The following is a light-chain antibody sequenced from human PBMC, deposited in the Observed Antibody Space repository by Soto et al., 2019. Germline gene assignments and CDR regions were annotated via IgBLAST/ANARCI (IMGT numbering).Light chain of an antibody. J-gene: IGLJ2*01. CDR2: SNN. CDR3: ATWDDSLNGVV. Sequence: QSVLTQPPSASGTPGQRVTISCSGSSSNIGRHGVNWYQHLPGAAPKLLIYSNNQRPSGVPDRFSGSTSGTSVSLTISGLQSEAEADYYCATWDDSLNGVVFGGGTKLTVL. V-gene: IGLV1-44*01. CDR1: SSNIGRHG.